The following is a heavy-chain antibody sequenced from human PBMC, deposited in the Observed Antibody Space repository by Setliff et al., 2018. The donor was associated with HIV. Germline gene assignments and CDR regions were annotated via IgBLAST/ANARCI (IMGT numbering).Heavy chain of an antibody. J-gene: IGHJ3*02. CDR3: ARDSLGLDRAFDI. D-gene: IGHD3-16*01. Sequence: GESLKISCVASQFTFSRYTINWVRQAPGKGLEWVSSISSSGTYKQYADSVKGRFTLSRDNAKNSLYLQMNSLRAEDTAVYFCARDSLGLDRAFDIWGQGTMVTVSS. CDR1: QFTFSRYT. V-gene: IGHV3-21*01. CDR2: ISSSGTYK.